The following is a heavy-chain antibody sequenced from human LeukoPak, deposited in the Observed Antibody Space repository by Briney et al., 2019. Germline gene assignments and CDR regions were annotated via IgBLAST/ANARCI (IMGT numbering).Heavy chain of an antibody. J-gene: IGHJ6*03. V-gene: IGHV4-4*07. CDR1: GDSMGSYY. CDR2: IRSDGTT. Sequence: PSETLSLTCTVSGDSMGSYYWNWLRQPAGMGLEWIGRIRSDGTTYNNPSLESAVTMSVDTSNNHFSLRLSSVTAADTAVYYCARSTGFYTTYYMDVWGKGTTVTVSS. D-gene: IGHD3-22*01. CDR3: ARSTGFYTTYYMDV.